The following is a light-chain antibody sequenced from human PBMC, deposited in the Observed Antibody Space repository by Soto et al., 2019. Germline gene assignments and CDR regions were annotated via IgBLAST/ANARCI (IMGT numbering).Light chain of an antibody. V-gene: IGKV1-39*01. J-gene: IGKJ2*01. CDR2: ASS. CDR3: QQSYSTPYT. Sequence: DIQMTQSPSSLSASVGDRVTITCRASQSISNYLNWYQQKPGKAPNLLIFASSTLQSGVPSRFRGSGSGTDFTLTISSLQPEACATYYCQQSYSTPYTFGQGTKLDIK. CDR1: QSISNY.